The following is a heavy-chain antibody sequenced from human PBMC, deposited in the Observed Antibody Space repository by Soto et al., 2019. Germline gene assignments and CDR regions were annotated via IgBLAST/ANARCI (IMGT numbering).Heavy chain of an antibody. CDR1: GGTFSSYA. CDR2: IIPIFGTA. Sequence: QVQLVQSGAEVKKPGSSVKVSCKASGGTFSSYAISWVRQAPGQGLEWMGGIIPIFGTANYAQKFQGRVTITADESTSTAYMELSSLRSEDTAVYYCARASSIAAAAYYYYYGMDVWGHGTTVTVSS. V-gene: IGHV1-69*12. CDR3: ARASSIAAAAYYYYYGMDV. J-gene: IGHJ6*02. D-gene: IGHD6-13*01.